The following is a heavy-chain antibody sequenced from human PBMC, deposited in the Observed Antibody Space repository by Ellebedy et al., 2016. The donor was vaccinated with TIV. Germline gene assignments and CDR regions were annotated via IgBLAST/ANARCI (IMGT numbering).Heavy chain of an antibody. D-gene: IGHD3-10*01. J-gene: IGHJ6*02. Sequence: ASVKVSCKAFGGTFSTYALNWVRQAPGQGLEWIGAFLPMFGTANSAQKFQGRVTITADASMTTAYMDLSSLRSEDTAVYYCARVRWATVARGVPFHYGMDVWGQGTTVTVSS. CDR3: ARVRWATVARGVPFHYGMDV. CDR2: FLPMFGTA. CDR1: GGTFSTYA. V-gene: IGHV1-69*13.